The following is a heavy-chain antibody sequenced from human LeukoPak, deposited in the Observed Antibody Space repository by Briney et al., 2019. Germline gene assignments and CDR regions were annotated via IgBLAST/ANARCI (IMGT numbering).Heavy chain of an antibody. CDR3: ARHESHRLEWLSPHVTHAFDI. V-gene: IGHV4-39*01. J-gene: IGHJ3*02. CDR2: IYYSGST. CDR1: GGSISSSSYY. Sequence: SETLSLTCTVSGGSISSSSYYWGWIRQPPGKGLEWIGSIYYSGSTYYNPSLKSRVTISVDTSKNQFSLKLSSVTAADTAVYYCARHESHRLEWLSPHVTHAFDIXGXGTMVTVSS. D-gene: IGHD3-3*01.